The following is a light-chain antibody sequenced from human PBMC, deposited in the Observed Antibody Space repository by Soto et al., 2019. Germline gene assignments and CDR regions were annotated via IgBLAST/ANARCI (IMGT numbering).Light chain of an antibody. V-gene: IGLV1-44*01. J-gene: IGLJ2*01. CDR2: SNN. Sequence: QSVLTQPPSASGTPGQRVTISCSGSSSNIGSNNVNWYQQLPGTAPKLLIYSNNQRPSGVPDRFSASKSGTSASLAISGLQSEDEADYYCAAWDDSLNGVVFGGGTKVTVL. CDR3: AAWDDSLNGVV. CDR1: SSNIGSNN.